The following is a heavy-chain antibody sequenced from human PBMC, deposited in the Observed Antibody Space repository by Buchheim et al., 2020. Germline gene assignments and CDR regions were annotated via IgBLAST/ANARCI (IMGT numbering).Heavy chain of an antibody. CDR2: IRSKAYGGTT. D-gene: IGHD3-22*01. J-gene: IGHJ6*03. CDR3: SGEGSGGYYPYYYYYLDV. Sequence: EVQLVESGGGLVQPGGSLRLSCTASGFIFGDYAMNWVRQAPGEGLEWVGFIRSKAYGGTTEYAASVKGRFTISRDDSKSIAYLQMDSLETEDTAVYYCSGEGSGGYYPYYYYYLDVWGKGTT. V-gene: IGHV3-49*04. CDR1: GFIFGDYA.